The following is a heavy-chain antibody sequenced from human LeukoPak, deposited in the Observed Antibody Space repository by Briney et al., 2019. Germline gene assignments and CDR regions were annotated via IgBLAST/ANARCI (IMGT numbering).Heavy chain of an antibody. Sequence: GGSLRLSCAASGLTFSSYGMHWVRQAPGKGLDWVAVISFDGNIKYYADSVKGRFTISRDTSKNTLYLQMNSLRVDDTAVYYCAKEVKLRGAPYGTVDYWGQGTLVTVSS. J-gene: IGHJ4*02. V-gene: IGHV3-30*18. CDR2: ISFDGNIK. D-gene: IGHD3-10*01. CDR3: AKEVKLRGAPYGTVDY. CDR1: GLTFSSYG.